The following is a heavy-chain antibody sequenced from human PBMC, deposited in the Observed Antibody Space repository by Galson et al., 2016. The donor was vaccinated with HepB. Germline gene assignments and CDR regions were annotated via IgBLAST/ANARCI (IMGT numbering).Heavy chain of an antibody. CDR2: ISYDGSGK. D-gene: IGHD3-10*01. Sequence: SLRLSCAASDFTFSDYTMHWVRQAPGKGLEWVAVISYDGSGKLYTDSVKGRFTIARDNSENTLYRQMNSLRAEDTAVYYCATDFLMDYGSGNNWAHNWFGPWGQGTLVTVSS. V-gene: IGHV3-30-3*01. CDR3: ATDFLMDYGSGNNWAHNWFGP. J-gene: IGHJ5*02. CDR1: DFTFSDYT.